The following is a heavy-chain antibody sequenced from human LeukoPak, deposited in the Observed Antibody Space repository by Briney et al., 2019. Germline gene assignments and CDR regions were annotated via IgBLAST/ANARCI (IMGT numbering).Heavy chain of an antibody. CDR1: GGSISSSNR. CDR2: IYHSGST. J-gene: IGHJ4*02. V-gene: IGHV4-4*02. D-gene: IGHD1-26*01. Sequence: PSGTLSLTCAVSGGSISSSNRWSWVRQPPGKGLEWIGEIYHSGSTNYNPSLKSRVTISVDKSKNQFSLKLSSVTAADTAVYYCARATRLVGALRHFDYWGQGTLVTVSS. CDR3: ARATRLVGALRHFDY.